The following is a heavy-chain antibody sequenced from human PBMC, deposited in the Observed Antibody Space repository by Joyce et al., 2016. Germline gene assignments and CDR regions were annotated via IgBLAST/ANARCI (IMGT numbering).Heavy chain of an antibody. CDR1: GFIFSDYA. V-gene: IGHV3-21*02. J-gene: IGHJ4*02. CDR2: IFSASNKN. Sequence: VQLVESGGGLVKPGGSLRLSCTASGFIFSDYAMNWVRQAPGQGLEWVSSIFSASNKNYYADSVKGRFTVSRDNAKNSLYLQMNNLGVEDTAVYYCAREPGKAVAGIIDYWGQGTLVTVSS. D-gene: IGHD6-19*01. CDR3: AREPGKAVAGIIDY.